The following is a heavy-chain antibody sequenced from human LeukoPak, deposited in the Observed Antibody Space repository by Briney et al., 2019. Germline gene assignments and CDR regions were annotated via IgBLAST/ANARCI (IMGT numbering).Heavy chain of an antibody. J-gene: IGHJ4*02. V-gene: IGHV3-21*01. CDR1: GFTFSNYY. Sequence: PGGSLRLSCAASGFTFSNYYMSWVRQAPGKGLEWVSSISGSGRYIFYADSLKGRFTISRDDAKSSLYLQMNSLRVEDTAVYFCARDVGDWARDYWGQGTLVTVSS. CDR3: ARDVGDWARDY. D-gene: IGHD2-21*02. CDR2: ISGSGRYI.